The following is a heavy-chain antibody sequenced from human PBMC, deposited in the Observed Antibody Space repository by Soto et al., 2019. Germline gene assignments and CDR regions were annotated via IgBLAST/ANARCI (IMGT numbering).Heavy chain of an antibody. CDR2: ISYDGSNK. CDR3: AKGDYRTYYYYGMDV. V-gene: IGHV3-30*18. J-gene: IGHJ6*02. CDR1: GVTFNSHD. Sequence: XGSLWLVCAAGGVTFNSHDLHGVRQAPGKGLEWVAVISYDGSNKYYADSVKGRFTISRDNSKNTLYLQMSSLRAEDTAVYYCAKGDYRTYYYYGMDVWGQGPTVTVSS. D-gene: IGHD4-17*01.